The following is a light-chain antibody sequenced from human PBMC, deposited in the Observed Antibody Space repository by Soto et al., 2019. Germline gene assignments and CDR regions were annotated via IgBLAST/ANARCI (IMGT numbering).Light chain of an antibody. CDR2: GAS. J-gene: IGKJ1*01. CDR1: QSFSDSY. V-gene: IGKV3-20*01. CDR3: QQYVSSPGT. Sequence: EIGLTPSPGTVSLSPGERATLSXRASQSFSDSYLARSQHTPGQAPTLXXYGASSGDTGIQDRFSGSGSRTDFTLTISRLEPEDLAVYYCQQYVSSPGTFGQGTKV.